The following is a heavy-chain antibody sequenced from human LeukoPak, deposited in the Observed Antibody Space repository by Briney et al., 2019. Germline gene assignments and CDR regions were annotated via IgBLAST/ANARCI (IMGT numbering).Heavy chain of an antibody. D-gene: IGHD1-26*01. Sequence: GGSLRLSCVASGFTFDDYAMHWVRQAPGKGLEWVSGISWNSGSIGYADSVKGRFTISRDNAKNSLYLQMNSLRAEDTALYYCAKDGKGAWYYYMDVWGKGTTVTVSS. V-gene: IGHV3-9*01. CDR1: GFTFDDYA. J-gene: IGHJ6*03. CDR2: ISWNSGSI. CDR3: AKDGKGAWYYYMDV.